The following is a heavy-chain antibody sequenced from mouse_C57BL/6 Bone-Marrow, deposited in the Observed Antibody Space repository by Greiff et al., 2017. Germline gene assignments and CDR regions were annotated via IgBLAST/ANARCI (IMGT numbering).Heavy chain of an antibody. CDR3: ARRTGYYARDF. CDR2: INPNNGGT. Sequence: EVKLQESGPELVKPGASVKIPCKASGYTFTDYTMDWVKQSPGKSLEWIGDINPNNGGTIYNQKFKGKATLTVDKSSRTAYMGLRSLTSEDTAVYSCARRTGYYARDFCCRGTAVTVTS. J-gene: IGHJ4*01. D-gene: IGHD4-1*01. V-gene: IGHV1-18*01. CDR1: GYTFTDYT.